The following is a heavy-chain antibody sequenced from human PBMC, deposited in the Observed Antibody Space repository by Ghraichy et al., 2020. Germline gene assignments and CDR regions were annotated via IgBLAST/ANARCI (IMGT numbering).Heavy chain of an antibody. D-gene: IGHD4-17*01. J-gene: IGHJ5*02. CDR2: IIPIFGTA. Sequence: SVKVSCKASGGTFSSYAISWVRQAPGQGLEWMGGIIPIFGTANYAQKFQGRVTITADESTSTAYMELSSLRSEDTAVYYCARGWPDDYGDYYWFDPWGQGTLVTVSS. CDR3: ARGWPDDYGDYYWFDP. CDR1: GGTFSSYA. V-gene: IGHV1-69*13.